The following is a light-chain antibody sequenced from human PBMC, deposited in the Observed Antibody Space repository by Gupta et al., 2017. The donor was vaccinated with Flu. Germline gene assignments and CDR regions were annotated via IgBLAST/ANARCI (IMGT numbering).Light chain of an antibody. Sequence: QSALTQPASVSGSPAQSITISCTGTSSNVGDYNYVSWYQQHPGKATKLMIYEVINRPSGVSNRFCGSKSGNTASLTIAGLQAEEEADYYCTSYTSSSTWVFGGGTKLTVL. CDR3: TSYTSSSTWV. CDR2: EVI. CDR1: SSNVGDYNY. V-gene: IGLV2-14*01. J-gene: IGLJ3*02.